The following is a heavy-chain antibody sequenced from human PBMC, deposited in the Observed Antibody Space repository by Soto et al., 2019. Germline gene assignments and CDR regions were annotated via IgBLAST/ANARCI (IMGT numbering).Heavy chain of an antibody. D-gene: IGHD3-3*01. Sequence: VQLVESGGGVVQPGNSLRLSCAASGFIVSSNQMSWVRQAPGKGLEWVSVIYSGHTTYYADSVEGRFTISRDDSKNTLYLQMNSLRVEDTAVYYCVRGPSDHKLRLVEWPYGDYWGQGALVTVSS. J-gene: IGHJ4*02. CDR1: GFIVSSNQ. V-gene: IGHV3-66*01. CDR2: IYSGHTT. CDR3: VRGPSDHKLRLVEWPYGDY.